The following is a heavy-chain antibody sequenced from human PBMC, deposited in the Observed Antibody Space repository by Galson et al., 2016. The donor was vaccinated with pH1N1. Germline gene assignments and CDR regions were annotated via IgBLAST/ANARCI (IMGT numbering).Heavy chain of an antibody. Sequence: GKGLEWVGRIKSKTDGGTTDYAAPVKGRFTLSRDDSKNTLYLQMNSMKIEDTAVYYCRGLNDNWGQGTLVTVSS. CDR3: RGLNDN. CDR2: IKSKTDGGTT. V-gene: IGHV3-15*01. D-gene: IGHD3-16*01. J-gene: IGHJ4*02.